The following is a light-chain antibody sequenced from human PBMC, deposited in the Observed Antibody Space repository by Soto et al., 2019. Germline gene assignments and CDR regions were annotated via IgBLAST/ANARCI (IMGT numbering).Light chain of an antibody. V-gene: IGKV3-20*01. CDR3: QHYGRSRT. J-gene: IGKJ1*01. Sequence: EIVLTQSPGTLSFSPGERATLSCMASQSVTNNYLAWYQQRPGLAPRLLIYGASSRATGIPDRFSGSGSGTVFTLTIGRLEPEDFAVYYCQHYGRSRTFGQGTKVDIK. CDR1: QSVTNNY. CDR2: GAS.